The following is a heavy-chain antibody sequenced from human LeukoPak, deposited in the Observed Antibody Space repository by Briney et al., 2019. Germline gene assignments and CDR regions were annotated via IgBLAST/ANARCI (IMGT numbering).Heavy chain of an antibody. V-gene: IGHV4-34*01. CDR2: INHSGST. J-gene: IGHJ4*02. D-gene: IGHD5-24*01. CDR3: ARDSGGRDGYNFSPFDY. CDR1: GGSFSGYY. Sequence: SETLSLTCAVYGGSFSGYYWSWIRQSPGKGLEWIGEINHSGSTYYNPSLKSRVTISVDTSKNQFSLKLSSVTAADTAVYYCARDSGGRDGYNFSPFDYWGQGTLVTVSS.